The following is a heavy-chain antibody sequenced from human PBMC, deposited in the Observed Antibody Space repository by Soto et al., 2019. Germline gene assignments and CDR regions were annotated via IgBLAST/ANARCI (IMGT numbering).Heavy chain of an antibody. D-gene: IGHD5-18*01. CDR2: ITSSSSTI. V-gene: IGHV3-48*02. Sequence: GGSLRLSCAASGFTFSSYAMHWVRQAPGKGLEWVAYITSSSSTIYYADSVKGRFTISRDNAKNSLYLQMNSLRDEDTAVYYCARGAGYSYGPFDYWGQGTLVTVSS. J-gene: IGHJ4*02. CDR3: ARGAGYSYGPFDY. CDR1: GFTFSSYA.